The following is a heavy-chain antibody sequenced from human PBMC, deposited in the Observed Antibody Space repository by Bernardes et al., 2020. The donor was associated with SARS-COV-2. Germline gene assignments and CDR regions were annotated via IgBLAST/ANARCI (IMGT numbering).Heavy chain of an antibody. CDR3: AGSSCGIDCYIGGLRSWDYGMDV. V-gene: IGHV4-39*07. D-gene: IGHD2-21*01. Sequence: LSPTGTVSGGPISRSNSYWGSIRQSPGKGLEWIGSIYSSGSSYYNPSLQSRVRASVATSKNQFSLRLSFATADDTAVYYCAGSSCGIDCYIGGLRSWDYGMDVGGQGTTVTVAS. CDR2: IYSSGSS. J-gene: IGHJ6*02. CDR1: GGPISRSNSY.